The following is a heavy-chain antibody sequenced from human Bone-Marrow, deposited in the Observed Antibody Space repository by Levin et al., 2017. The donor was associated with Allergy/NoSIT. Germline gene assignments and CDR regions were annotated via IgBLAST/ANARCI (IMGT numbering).Heavy chain of an antibody. CDR2: INHSGST. V-gene: IGHV4-34*01. CDR1: GGSFSGYY. J-gene: IGHJ5*02. D-gene: IGHD3-9*01. CDR3: ARYNDILTGYLCWFDP. Sequence: GSLRLSCAVYGGSFSGYYWSWIRQPPGKGLEWIGEINHSGSTNYNPSLKSRVTISVDTSKNQFSLKLSSVTAADTAVYYCARYNDILTGYLCWFDPWGQGTLVTVSS.